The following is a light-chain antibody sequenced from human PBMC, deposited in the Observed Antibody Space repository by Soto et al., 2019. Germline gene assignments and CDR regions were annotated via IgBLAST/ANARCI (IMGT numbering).Light chain of an antibody. Sequence: DIVLTQSPLALPVTPGESASISCKASHSLLLSSGNNYLDWYLQKPGQSPQLLIYLGSTRASGVPDRFSGSGSGTDFTLKISTVEAEDVGVYYCAQALQTVTFGGGTKVDIK. CDR1: HSLLLSSGNNY. V-gene: IGKV2-28*01. CDR2: LGS. CDR3: AQALQTVT. J-gene: IGKJ4*01.